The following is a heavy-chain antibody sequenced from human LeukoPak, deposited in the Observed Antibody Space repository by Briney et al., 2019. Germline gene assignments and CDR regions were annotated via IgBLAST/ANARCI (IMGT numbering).Heavy chain of an antibody. J-gene: IGHJ4*02. Sequence: GESLKISCRTSGYSFTSYWIGWVRQMPGKGLEWMGIIYPADSDTRYSPSFQGQVTMSADRSIRTAYLEWGSLKASDTAIFYCARRGSGSYYWDYWGQGTLVTVSS. CDR1: GYSFTSYW. CDR2: IYPADSDT. CDR3: ARRGSGSYYWDY. V-gene: IGHV5-51*01. D-gene: IGHD1-26*01.